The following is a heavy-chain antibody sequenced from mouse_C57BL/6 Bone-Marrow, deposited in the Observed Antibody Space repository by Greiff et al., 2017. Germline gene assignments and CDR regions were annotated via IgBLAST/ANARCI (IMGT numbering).Heavy chain of an antibody. Sequence: EVHLVESGGDLVKPGGSLKLSCAASGFTFSSYGMSWVRQTPDKRLEWVATISSGGSYTYYPDSVKGRFTISRDNAKNTLYLQMSSLKSEDTAMYYCARHPRSTMITPYYFDYWGQGTTLTVSS. D-gene: IGHD2-4*01. CDR2: ISSGGSYT. V-gene: IGHV5-6*01. J-gene: IGHJ2*01. CDR3: ARHPRSTMITPYYFDY. CDR1: GFTFSSYG.